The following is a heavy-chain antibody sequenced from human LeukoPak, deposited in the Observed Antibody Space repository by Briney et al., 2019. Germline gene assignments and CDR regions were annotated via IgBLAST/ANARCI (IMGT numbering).Heavy chain of an antibody. CDR2: MKLDGGDK. CDR3: ARGSRGAFDI. Sequence: PGGSLRLSCAASGFTFYNYAMSWVRQAPGKGLEWVANMKLDGGDKYYVGSVKGRFTISGDNVKNSLYLQMNSLRADDTAVYYCARGSRGAFDIWGQGTMVTVSS. V-gene: IGHV3-7*01. CDR1: GFTFYNYA. D-gene: IGHD6-19*01. J-gene: IGHJ3*02.